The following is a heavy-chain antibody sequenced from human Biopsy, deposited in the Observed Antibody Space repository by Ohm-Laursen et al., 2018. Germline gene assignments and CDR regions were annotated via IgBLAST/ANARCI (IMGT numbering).Heavy chain of an antibody. CDR2: IYSSGST. Sequence: GTLSLTCPVSGGSTNNYYWSWIRRPAGKGWEWFGRIYSSGSTNSNPSLKSRVTMSVDTSNNQFSLILSPITAADTAVYYCAREPRIAAVAYFDPWGQGTLVTVSS. J-gene: IGHJ5*02. CDR1: GGSTNNYY. D-gene: IGHD6-13*01. CDR3: AREPRIAAVAYFDP. V-gene: IGHV4-4*07.